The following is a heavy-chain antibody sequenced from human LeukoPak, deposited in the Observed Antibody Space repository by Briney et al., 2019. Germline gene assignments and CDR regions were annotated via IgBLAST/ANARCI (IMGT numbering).Heavy chain of an antibody. CDR3: ARESAAGKVGPDGY. CDR1: GGPISSGGYY. V-gene: IGHV4-31*03. Sequence: PSETLSLTCTVSGGPISSGGYYWSWIRQHPGKGLEWIGYIYYSGSTYYNPSLKSRVTISVDTSKNQFSLKLSSVTAADTAVYYCARESAAGKVGPDGYWGQGTLVTVSS. CDR2: IYYSGST. J-gene: IGHJ4*02. D-gene: IGHD6-13*01.